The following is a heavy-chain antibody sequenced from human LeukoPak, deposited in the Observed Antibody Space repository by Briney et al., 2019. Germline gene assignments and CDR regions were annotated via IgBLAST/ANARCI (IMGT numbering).Heavy chain of an antibody. CDR2: ISGSGGST. J-gene: IGHJ3*01. V-gene: IGHV3-23*01. CDR1: GFTIDRKS. CDR3: AKVIRIQDTGASAG. D-gene: IGHD5-12*01. Sequence: GGSLSLPCAASGFTIDRKSRRWVRQAPGKGLEWVSAISGSGGSTYYADSVKGRFTISRDNSKNTLYLQMNSLRAEDTAVYYCAKVIRIQDTGASAGWGEGTMVSVSS.